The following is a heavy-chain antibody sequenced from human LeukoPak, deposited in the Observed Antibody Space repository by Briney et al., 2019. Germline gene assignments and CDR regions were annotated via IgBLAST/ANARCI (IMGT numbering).Heavy chain of an antibody. D-gene: IGHD2-2*01. V-gene: IGHV3-21*01. Sequence: SGGSLRLSCAASGFTFRSYSMNWVRQAPGKGLEWVSAIDPSSTYIYYADSVKGRFTISRDNAENSLYLQMNSLRVEDTAVYYCARAPTVLVGYCSSSSCQADYWGQETLVTVSS. CDR1: GFTFRSYS. J-gene: IGHJ4*02. CDR2: IDPSSTYI. CDR3: ARAPTVLVGYCSSSSCQADY.